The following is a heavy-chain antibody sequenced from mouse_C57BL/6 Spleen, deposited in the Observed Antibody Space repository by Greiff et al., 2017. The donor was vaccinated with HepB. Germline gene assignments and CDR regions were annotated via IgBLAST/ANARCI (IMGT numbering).Heavy chain of an antibody. D-gene: IGHD1-1*01. CDR3: AINYGSSYGYAMDY. CDR2: IYPGSGST. J-gene: IGHJ4*01. V-gene: IGHV1-55*01. Sequence: VQLQQSGAELVKPGASVKMSCKASGYTFTSYWITWVKQRPGQGLEWIGDIYPGSGSTNYNEKFKSKATLTVDTSSSTAYMQLSSLTSEDSAVYFCAINYGSSYGYAMDYWGQGTSVTVSS. CDR1: GYTFTSYW.